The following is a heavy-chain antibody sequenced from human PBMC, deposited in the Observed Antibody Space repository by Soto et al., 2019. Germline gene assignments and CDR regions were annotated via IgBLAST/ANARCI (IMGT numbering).Heavy chain of an antibody. CDR3: ARGARITIFGVVKEAYNWFDP. J-gene: IGHJ5*02. V-gene: IGHV4-59*01. CDR1: GGSISSYY. D-gene: IGHD3-3*01. CDR2: IYYSGST. Sequence: SETLSLTCTVSGGSISSYYWSWIRQPPGKGLEWIGYIYYSGSTNYNPSLKSRVTISVDTSKNQFSLKLSSVTAADTAVYYCARGARITIFGVVKEAYNWFDPWGQGTLVTVSS.